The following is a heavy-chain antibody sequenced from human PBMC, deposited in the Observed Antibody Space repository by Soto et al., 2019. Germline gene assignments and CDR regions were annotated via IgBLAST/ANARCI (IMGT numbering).Heavy chain of an antibody. CDR1: GFTFTSSA. J-gene: IGHJ6*02. D-gene: IGHD3-10*01. CDR2: IVVGSGNT. CDR3: ARSPYFDDAASYVYYYGVDG. V-gene: IGHV1-58*02. Sequence: ASVKVSCKASGFTFTSSAMQWVRQARGQRLEWIGWIVVGSGNTNYAQKFQERVTITRDMSTSTAYMELSSLRSEDTAVYYCARSPYFDDAASYVYYYGVDGWGQGNTVTFSS.